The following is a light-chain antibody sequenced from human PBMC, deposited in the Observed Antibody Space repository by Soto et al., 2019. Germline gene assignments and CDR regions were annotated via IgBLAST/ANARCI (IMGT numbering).Light chain of an antibody. CDR1: QSLSGW. CDR3: QQYYNLHT. J-gene: IGKJ2*01. CDR2: KTS. V-gene: IGKV1-5*03. Sequence: DIQMTQSPSTLSASVGDRVTITCRASQSLSGWLAWYQQIPGKAPKLLIYKTSTLETGVPSRFSGSGSGTEFTLTISSLQPEDFATYYCQQYYNLHTFSQGTKLEIK.